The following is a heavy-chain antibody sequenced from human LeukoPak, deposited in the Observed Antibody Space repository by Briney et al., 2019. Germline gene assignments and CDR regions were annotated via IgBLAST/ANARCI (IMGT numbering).Heavy chain of an antibody. D-gene: IGHD6-25*01. CDR3: TKDLPLSGAKFFQH. Sequence: SGGSLRLSCTVSGLTFSDAWLTWVRQAPGRGLEWVGHIKSKIDGGTTQYAAPVKDRFTISRDDSKNTLHLQMNSLKTGDTAVYFCTKDLPLSGAKFFQHWGQGTLVTVSS. CDR2: IKSKIDGGTT. CDR1: GLTFSDAW. J-gene: IGHJ1*01. V-gene: IGHV3-15*01.